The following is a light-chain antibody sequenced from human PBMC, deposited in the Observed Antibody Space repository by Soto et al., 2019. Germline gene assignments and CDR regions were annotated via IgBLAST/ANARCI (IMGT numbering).Light chain of an antibody. CDR2: AAS. V-gene: IGKV1-39*01. CDR3: QQRYSTPLKT. CDR1: QSISSY. Sequence: DIQMTQSPSSLSASVGDRVTITCRASQSISSYLNWYQQKPGKAPKLLIYAASSLQSGVPSRFSGSGSGTDFTLTISSLQPEDFATYYCQQRYSTPLKTFGQGTKLEIK. J-gene: IGKJ2*01.